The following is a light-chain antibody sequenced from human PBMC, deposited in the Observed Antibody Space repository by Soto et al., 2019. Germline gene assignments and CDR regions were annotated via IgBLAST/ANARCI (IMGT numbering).Light chain of an antibody. Sequence: QSVLAQPPSVSEAPSRRVTISCSGSSSNIGNNAVNWYQQLPGKAPKLLIYYDDLLPSGVSDRFSASKSGTSASLAISGLQSEDEADYNCAAWDDSLNGYVFGAGTKVTVL. CDR3: AAWDDSLNGYV. J-gene: IGLJ1*01. CDR1: SSNIGNNA. V-gene: IGLV1-36*01. CDR2: YDD.